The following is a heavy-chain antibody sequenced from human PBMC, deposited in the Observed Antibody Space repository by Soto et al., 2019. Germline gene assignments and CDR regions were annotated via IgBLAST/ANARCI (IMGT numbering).Heavy chain of an antibody. D-gene: IGHD6-6*01. Sequence: ASVKVSCKASGYTFISYGISWVRQAPGQGLEWMGWISAYNGNTNYAQKLQGRVTMTTDTSTSTAYMELRSLRSDDTAVYYCARGITYSSSSPYYFDYWGQGTLVTVSS. J-gene: IGHJ4*02. CDR1: GYTFISYG. CDR3: ARGITYSSSSPYYFDY. CDR2: ISAYNGNT. V-gene: IGHV1-18*04.